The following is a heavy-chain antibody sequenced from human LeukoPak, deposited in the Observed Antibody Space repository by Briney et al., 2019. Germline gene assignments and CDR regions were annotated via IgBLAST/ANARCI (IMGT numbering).Heavy chain of an antibody. V-gene: IGHV4-38-2*02. CDR3: ARERSSGWYGWFDP. CDR2: IYHSGNI. Sequence: SETLSLTCSVSGYSISSGYYWGWIRQPPGQGLEWIANIYHSGNIYYNPSLQSRVTLSLDTSNNQFSLKLSSVTAADTAVYYCARERSSGWYGWFDPWGQGTLVTVSS. CDR1: GYSISSGYY. J-gene: IGHJ5*02. D-gene: IGHD6-19*01.